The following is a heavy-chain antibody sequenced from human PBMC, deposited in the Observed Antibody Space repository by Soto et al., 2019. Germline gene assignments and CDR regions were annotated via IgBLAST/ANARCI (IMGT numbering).Heavy chain of an antibody. V-gene: IGHV1-18*01. J-gene: IGHJ4*02. Sequence: ASVKVSCKASGYTFTSYGISWVRQAPGQGLEWMGWISAYNGNTNYAQKLQGRVTMTTDTSTSTAYMELRSLRSDDTAVYYCARDRYYYDSSGYYEDYWGQGTLVTVS. CDR2: ISAYNGNT. D-gene: IGHD3-22*01. CDR1: GYTFTSYG. CDR3: ARDRYYYDSSGYYEDY.